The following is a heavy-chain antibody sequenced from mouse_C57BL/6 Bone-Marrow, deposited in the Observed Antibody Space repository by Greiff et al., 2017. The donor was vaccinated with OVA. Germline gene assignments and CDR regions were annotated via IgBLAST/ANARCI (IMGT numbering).Heavy chain of an antibody. D-gene: IGHD1-1*01. V-gene: IGHV1-61*01. CDR1: GYTFTSYW. J-gene: IGHJ3*01. Sequence: QVQLKQPGAELVRPGSSVKLSCKASGYTFTSYWMDWVKQRPGQGLEWIGNIYPSDSETHYNQKFKDKATLTVDKSSSTAYMQLSSLTSEDSAVDYWARCYSSSTFAYGGQGTLVAVYA. CDR2: IYPSDSET. CDR3: ARCYSSSTFAY.